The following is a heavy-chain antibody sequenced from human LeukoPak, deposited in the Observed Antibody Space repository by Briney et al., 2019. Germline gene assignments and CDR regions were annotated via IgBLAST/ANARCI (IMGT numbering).Heavy chain of an antibody. D-gene: IGHD4-17*01. CDR2: IYYSGST. Sequence: SETLSLTCPVSGGSISSYYRSWIRQPPGKGLEWIGYIYYSGSTNYNPSLKSRVTISVDSSKNQFSLKLSSVTAADTAVYYCARANAYGDYHTSEDYYYYMDVWGKGTTVTISS. CDR1: GGSISSYY. CDR3: ARANAYGDYHTSEDYYYYMDV. J-gene: IGHJ6*03. V-gene: IGHV4-59*01.